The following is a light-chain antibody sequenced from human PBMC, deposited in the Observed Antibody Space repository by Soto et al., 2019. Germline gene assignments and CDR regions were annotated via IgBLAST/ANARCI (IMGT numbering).Light chain of an antibody. J-gene: IGLJ1*01. CDR2: DVS. V-gene: IGLV2-14*03. CDR1: SSDVGSYNY. CDR3: YSYTCSSTPYV. Sequence: QSALTQPASVSGSPGQSITISCTGTSSDVGSYNYVSWYQQHPGQAPKLMIYDVSNRPSGVSNRFSGSKSGNTASLTISGLQAEDEADYYCYSYTCSSTPYVFGTGTKLTVL.